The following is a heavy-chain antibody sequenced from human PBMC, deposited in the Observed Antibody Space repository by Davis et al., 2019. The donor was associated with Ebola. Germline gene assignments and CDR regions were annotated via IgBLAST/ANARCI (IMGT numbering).Heavy chain of an antibody. CDR2: ISGSGGST. V-gene: IGHV3-23*01. D-gene: IGHD6-13*01. J-gene: IGHJ5*02. Sequence: GGSLRLSCAASGFTFSSYAMLWVRQTPGKGLEWVSAISGSGGSTYYADSVKGRFTISRDNSKNTLYLQMNSLRAEDTAVYYCAKDLRSSSWYWFDPWGQGTLVTVSS. CDR1: GFTFSSYA. CDR3: AKDLRSSSWYWFDP.